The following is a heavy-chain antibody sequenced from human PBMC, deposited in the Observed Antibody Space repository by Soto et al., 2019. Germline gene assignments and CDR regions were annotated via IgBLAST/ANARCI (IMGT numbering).Heavy chain of an antibody. V-gene: IGHV3-23*01. CDR1: GFTFSNYA. J-gene: IGHJ4*02. CDR3: AKGGSWLDY. D-gene: IGHD6-13*01. Sequence: GGSLRLSCAASGFTFSNYAMTWVRQAPGMGLEWVSTISGSGDSTYYADSVKGRFTISRDNSKNTLYLQMNSLRAEDTAVYYCAKGGSWLDYWGQGTLVTVSS. CDR2: ISGSGDST.